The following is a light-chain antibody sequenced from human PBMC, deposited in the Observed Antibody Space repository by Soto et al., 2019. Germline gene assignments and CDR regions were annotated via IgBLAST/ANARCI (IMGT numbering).Light chain of an antibody. J-gene: IGKJ4*01. CDR3: QQRTNWPPT. V-gene: IGKV3-11*01. Sequence: EIVLTQSPATLSLSPGERATLSCRVSRSVRNDLVWYHQKPGQAPRVLIYSASNRATGIPARFSGSGSGTDFTLTISSLEPEDFAVYYCQQRTNWPPTFGAGTKVEMK. CDR1: RSVRND. CDR2: SAS.